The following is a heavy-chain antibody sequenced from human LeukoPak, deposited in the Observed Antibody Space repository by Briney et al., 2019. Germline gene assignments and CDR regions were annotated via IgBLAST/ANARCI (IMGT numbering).Heavy chain of an antibody. CDR2: IWYDGSNK. D-gene: IGHD5-18*01. CDR1: GLSLTTHG. V-gene: IGHV3-33*01. Sequence: GKSLRLSCAASGLSLTTHGMRWVRQAPGKGLEWVAVIWYDGSNKYYADSVKGRFTISRDNSKNTLYLQMNSLRAEDTAVYYCASVYSYGWFDYWGQGTLVTVSS. CDR3: ASVYSYGWFDY. J-gene: IGHJ5*01.